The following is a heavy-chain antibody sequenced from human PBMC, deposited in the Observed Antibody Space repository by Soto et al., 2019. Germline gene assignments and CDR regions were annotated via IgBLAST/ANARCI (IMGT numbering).Heavy chain of an antibody. CDR2: IYYSGST. CDR3: ARDNASGDYVWGSYRPYRMDV. CDR1: GGSISSGGHY. D-gene: IGHD3-16*02. J-gene: IGHJ6*02. Sequence: SETLSLTCTVCGGSISSGGHYWSWIRQHPXKGLEWIGYIYYSGSTYYNPSLKSRVTISVDTSRNQFSLKLSSVTAADTAVYYCARDNASGDYVWGSYRPYRMDVWGQGTTVTVSS. V-gene: IGHV4-31*03.